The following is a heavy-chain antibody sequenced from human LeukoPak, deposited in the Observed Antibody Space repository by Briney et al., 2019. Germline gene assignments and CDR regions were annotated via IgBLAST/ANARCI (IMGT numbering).Heavy chain of an antibody. D-gene: IGHD3-3*01. V-gene: IGHV4-4*07. CDR1: GGSLRNYY. CDR2: IYTSGST. CDR3: ARGDFWSGYSSATFFDY. J-gene: IGHJ4*02. Sequence: SETLSLTCTISGGSLRNYYWSWIRQPAGKGLEWIGRIYTSGSTNYNPSLKSRVTISVDTSKNQFSLKLSSVTAADTAVYYCARGDFWSGYSSATFFDYWGQGTLVTVSS.